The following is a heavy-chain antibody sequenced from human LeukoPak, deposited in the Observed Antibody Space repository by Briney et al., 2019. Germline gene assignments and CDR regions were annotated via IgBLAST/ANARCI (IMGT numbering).Heavy chain of an antibody. CDR1: GFSFTTYA. J-gene: IGHJ4*02. V-gene: IGHV3-30*18. D-gene: IGHD6-13*01. CDR2: ISYDGNNK. Sequence: GGSLRLSCAASGFSFTTYAMHWVRQAPGKGLEWVAVISYDGNNKYYADPVKGRFSISRDNSKNTLSLQMNSLRPEDTAVYYCAKDLHTSSWFDLNYWGQGTLVTVSS. CDR3: AKDLHTSSWFDLNY.